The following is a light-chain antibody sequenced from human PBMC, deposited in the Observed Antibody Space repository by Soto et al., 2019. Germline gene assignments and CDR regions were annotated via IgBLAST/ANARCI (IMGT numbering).Light chain of an antibody. CDR2: GAS. V-gene: IGKV3-15*01. CDR3: QQYNKWPLT. Sequence: EIVLPQSPATLSVSQGERATLSCRASESVSNNLAWYQQKPGQAPRLLLFGASARATGIPARFSGSGSGTEFTLTISSLQSEDFAVYYCQQYNKWPLTFGGGTKVEIK. CDR1: ESVSNN. J-gene: IGKJ4*01.